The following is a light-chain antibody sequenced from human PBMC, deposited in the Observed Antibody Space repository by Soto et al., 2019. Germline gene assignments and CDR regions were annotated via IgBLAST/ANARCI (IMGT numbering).Light chain of an antibody. CDR3: RSYTCSRTLV. Sequence: QPLLTQPAAMSGSPCQSIAISGPGPSRDGGGYNSASWYQHHPGQAPKLMIYDVNYRPTGISDRFSGSKSGNTASLTISGLQAEDEADYYWRSYTCSRTLVFGSGNKVPFL. J-gene: IGLJ1*01. CDR1: SRDGGGYNS. V-gene: IGLV2-14*03. CDR2: DVN.